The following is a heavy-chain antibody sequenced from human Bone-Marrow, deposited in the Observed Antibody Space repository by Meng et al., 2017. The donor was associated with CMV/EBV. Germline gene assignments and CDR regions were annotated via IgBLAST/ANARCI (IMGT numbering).Heavy chain of an antibody. CDR2: ISYDGNTK. CDR1: GFTFSSFG. D-gene: IGHD1-26*01. V-gene: IGHV3-30*18. Sequence: SGFTFSSFGMYWVRLAPGKGLEWVAFISYDGNTKYYADSVKDRFTISRDTSKNTLYLQMNSLKVEDTSVYYCAKGGAFTGIYYGEFDYWGQGALVTVSS. J-gene: IGHJ4*02. CDR3: AKGGAFTGIYYGEFDY.